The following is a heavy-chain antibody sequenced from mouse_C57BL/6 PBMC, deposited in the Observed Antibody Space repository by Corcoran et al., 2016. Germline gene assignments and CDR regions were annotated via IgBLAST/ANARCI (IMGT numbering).Heavy chain of an antibody. CDR1: GYTFTTYG. Sequence: QIQLVQSGPELKKPGETVKISCKASGYTFTTYGMSWVKQAPGKGLKWMGWINTYSGVPTYADDFKGRFAFSLETSASTAYLQINNLKNEDTATYFCASQDGSHFDDWGQGTTLTVSS. CDR2: INTYSGVP. CDR3: ASQDGSHFDD. D-gene: IGHD2-3*01. J-gene: IGHJ2*01. V-gene: IGHV9-3*01.